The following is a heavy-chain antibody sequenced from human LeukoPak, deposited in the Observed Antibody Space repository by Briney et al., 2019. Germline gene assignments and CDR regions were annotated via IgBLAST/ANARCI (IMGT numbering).Heavy chain of an antibody. J-gene: IGHJ4*02. D-gene: IGHD2-8*01. V-gene: IGHV3-30*02. CDR2: IRYDGSNK. Sequence: GGSLKLSCAASGFTFSSYAMHWVRQAPGKGLEWVAFIRYDGSNKYYADSVKGRFTISRDNAKNSLYLQMNSLRAEDTAVYYCARVGYCNNANCYRFDYWGQGTLVTVSS. CDR3: ARVGYCNNANCYRFDY. CDR1: GFTFSSYA.